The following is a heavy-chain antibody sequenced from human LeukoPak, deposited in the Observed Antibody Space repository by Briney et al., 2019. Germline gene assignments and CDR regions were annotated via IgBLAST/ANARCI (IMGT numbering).Heavy chain of an antibody. Sequence: PSETLSLTCTVSGGSISSYYWRWIRQPPAKGLEWIGYVYYTGSTNYNPSLKSRVTISVDTSKNQFSLELSSVTAADTAVYYCARERCGDTTCYFDYWGQGTLVTVSS. J-gene: IGHJ4*02. D-gene: IGHD2-21*01. CDR2: VYYTGST. CDR1: GGSISSYY. V-gene: IGHV4-59*12. CDR3: ARERCGDTTCYFDY.